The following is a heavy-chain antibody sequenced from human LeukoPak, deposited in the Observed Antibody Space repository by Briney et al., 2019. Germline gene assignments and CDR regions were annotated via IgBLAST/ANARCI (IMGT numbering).Heavy chain of an antibody. J-gene: IGHJ5*02. CDR1: GFTFSSYA. D-gene: IGHD1-26*01. CDR2: ISGSGGST. V-gene: IGHV3-23*01. Sequence: GGSLRLSCAASGFTFSSYAMSWVRQAPGKGLEWVSAISGSGGSTYYADSVKGRFTISRDNSKNTLYLQMNSLRAEDTAVYYCAKDSLYSGSYARYNRFDPWGQGTLVTVSS. CDR3: AKDSLYSGSYARYNRFDP.